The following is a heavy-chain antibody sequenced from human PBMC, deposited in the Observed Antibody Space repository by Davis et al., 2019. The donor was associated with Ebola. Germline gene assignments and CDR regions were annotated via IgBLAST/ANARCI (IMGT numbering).Heavy chain of an antibody. J-gene: IGHJ6*02. CDR3: AGEQDIVVVPAMDV. D-gene: IGHD2-2*01. CDR2: ISSSGSTI. Sequence: PGGSLRLSCAASGFTFSSYSMNWVRQAPGKGLEWVSYISSSGSTIYYADSVKGRFTISRDNAKNSLYLQMNSLRAEDTAVYYCAGEQDIVVVPAMDVWGQGTTVTVSS. CDR1: GFTFSSYS. V-gene: IGHV3-48*04.